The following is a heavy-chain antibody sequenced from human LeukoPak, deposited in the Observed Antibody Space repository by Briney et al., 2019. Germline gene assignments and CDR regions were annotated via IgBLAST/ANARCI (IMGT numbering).Heavy chain of an antibody. J-gene: IGHJ4*02. CDR2: IKSKTEGGTT. D-gene: IGHD3-10*01. V-gene: IGHV3-15*01. CDR1: GFTFSNAW. Sequence: VGSLRLSCAASGFTFSNAWMSCVRQAPGKGLEWVGRIKSKTEGGTTGYASPVKGRFTISRDDSKNTLYLQMNSLKPEDTAVYYCTTALRGPFGFDYWGQGTLVTVSS. CDR3: TTALRGPFGFDY.